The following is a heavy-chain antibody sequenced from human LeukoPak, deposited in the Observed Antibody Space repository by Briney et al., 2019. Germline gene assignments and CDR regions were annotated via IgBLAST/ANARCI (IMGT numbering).Heavy chain of an antibody. J-gene: IGHJ6*02. CDR1: GYTFTSYD. CDR2: INPSGGST. CDR3: ARVRIAVAGTPVDEYYGMDV. Sequence: ASVKVSCKASGYTFTSYDINWVRQAPGQGLEWMGIINPSGGSTNYAQKLQGRVTMTTDTSTSTAYMELRSLRSDDTAVYYCARVRIAVAGTPVDEYYGMDVWVQGTTVTVSS. D-gene: IGHD6-19*01. V-gene: IGHV1-18*01.